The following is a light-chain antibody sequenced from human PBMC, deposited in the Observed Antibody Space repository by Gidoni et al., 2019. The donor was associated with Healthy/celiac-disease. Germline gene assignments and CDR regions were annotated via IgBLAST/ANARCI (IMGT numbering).Light chain of an antibody. Sequence: QSVLTQPPSASGTPGQRVTITCSGRSSNIGSNTVNWYQQLPGTAPKLLIYSKNQRPSGVPDRFSGSKSGTSASLAISGLQSEDEADYYCAAWDDSLNALFGGGTKLTVL. J-gene: IGLJ2*01. V-gene: IGLV1-44*01. CDR1: SSNIGSNT. CDR3: AAWDDSLNAL. CDR2: SKN.